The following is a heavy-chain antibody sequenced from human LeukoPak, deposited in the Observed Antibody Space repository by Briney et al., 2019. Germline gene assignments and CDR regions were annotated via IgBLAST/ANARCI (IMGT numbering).Heavy chain of an antibody. CDR1: GFTFSSYA. D-gene: IGHD4-11*01. CDR2: ISGSGGST. Sequence: GSLRLSCAASGFTFSSYAMSWVRQAPGKGPEWVPAISGSGGSTYYADSVKGRFTISRDNSKNTLYLQMNSLRAEDTAVYYCAKVEGLTVTTDWGQGTLVTVSS. V-gene: IGHV3-23*01. CDR3: AKVEGLTVTTD. J-gene: IGHJ4*02.